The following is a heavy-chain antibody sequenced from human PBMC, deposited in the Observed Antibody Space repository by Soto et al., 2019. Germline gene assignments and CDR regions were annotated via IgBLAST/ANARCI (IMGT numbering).Heavy chain of an antibody. D-gene: IGHD3-3*01. CDR3: ASPVPESGPRTRLKDGSHPPHY. Sequence: PGESLKISCKGSGYSFTSYWIGWVRQMPGKGLEWMGIIYPGDSDTRYSPSFQGKVTISADKSISTAYLKWSSLKASDTDMYYYASPVPESGPRTRLKDGSHPPHYWGQGTLVTVSS. V-gene: IGHV5-51*01. CDR1: GYSFTSYW. J-gene: IGHJ4*02. CDR2: IYPGDSDT.